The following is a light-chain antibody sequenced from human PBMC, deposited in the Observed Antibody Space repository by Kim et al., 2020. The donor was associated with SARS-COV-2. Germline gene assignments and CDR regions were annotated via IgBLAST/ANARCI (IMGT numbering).Light chain of an antibody. CDR1: QDIDNS. CDR2: AAS. Sequence: ASVGDRVTITCRASQDIDNSLAWYQQKPGTVPKLLIYAASTLQSGVPSRFSGSGSGTEFTLTIGSLQTEDVATYYCQKYNTAPWTFGPGTKVDIK. J-gene: IGKJ1*01. V-gene: IGKV1-27*01. CDR3: QKYNTAPWT.